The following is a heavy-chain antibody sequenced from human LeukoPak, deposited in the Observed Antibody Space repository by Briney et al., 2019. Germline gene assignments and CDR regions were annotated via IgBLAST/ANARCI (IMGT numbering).Heavy chain of an antibody. CDR3: ARVTDPRYNWFDP. D-gene: IGHD2-21*02. V-gene: IGHV4-4*07. CDR2: IHASGST. CDR1: GGSISSYY. Sequence: SEALSLTCTVSGGSISSYYWTWIRQPAGKGPEWIGRIHASGSTNYNPSLKSRVNMSVDTSKNQFSLRLNSVTAAGTAVYYCARVTDPRYNWFDPWGQGTLVTVSS. J-gene: IGHJ5*02.